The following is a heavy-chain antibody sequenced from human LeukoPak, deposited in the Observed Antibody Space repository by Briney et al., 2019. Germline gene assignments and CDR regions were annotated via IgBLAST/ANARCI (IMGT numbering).Heavy chain of an antibody. Sequence: GGSLRLSCAASGFTFSNAWMSWVRQAPGKGLEWVGRIKSKTDGGTTDYAAPVKGRFTISRDDSKNTLYLQMNSLKTEDTAVYYCTTDPDFRELLLGEAFDNWGQGTMVTVSS. CDR2: IKSKTDGGTT. J-gene: IGHJ3*02. CDR1: GFTFSNAW. CDR3: TTDPDFRELLLGEAFDN. V-gene: IGHV3-15*01. D-gene: IGHD3-10*01.